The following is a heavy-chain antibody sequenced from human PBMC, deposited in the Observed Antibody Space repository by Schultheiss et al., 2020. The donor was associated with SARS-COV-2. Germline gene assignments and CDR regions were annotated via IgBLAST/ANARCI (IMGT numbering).Heavy chain of an antibody. CDR1: GFTFSSYA. V-gene: IGHV3-30*01. CDR2: ISYDGSNK. Sequence: GESLKISCAASGFTFSSYAMHWVRQAPGKGLEWVAVISYDGSNKYYADSVKGRFTISRDNSKNTLYLQMNSLRAEDTAVYYCAREETAMGPYYYYYMDVWGKGTTVTVSS. D-gene: IGHD5-18*01. CDR3: AREETAMGPYYYYYMDV. J-gene: IGHJ6*03.